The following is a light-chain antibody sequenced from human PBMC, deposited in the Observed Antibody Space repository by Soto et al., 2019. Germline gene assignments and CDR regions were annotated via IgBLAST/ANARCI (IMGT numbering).Light chain of an antibody. CDR2: EVS. J-gene: IGLJ1*01. V-gene: IGLV2-14*01. CDR3: SSYTSSSAGV. Sequence: QSALTQPASVSGSPGQSITISCTGTSSDVGGYNYVSWYQQHPGKAPKLMIYEVSNRPSGVSNRFSGSKSGNTASLTISGLQAEHEADYYCSSYTSSSAGVFGTGAKLTVL. CDR1: SSDVGGYNY.